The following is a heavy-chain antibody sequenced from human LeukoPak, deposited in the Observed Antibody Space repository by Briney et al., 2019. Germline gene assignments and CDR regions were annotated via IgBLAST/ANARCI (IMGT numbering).Heavy chain of an antibody. Sequence: GGSLRLSCAVSGLTFSRYAMSWVRQAPGKGLEWVSAISESGSGTYYADSVKGRFTISRDNSKDTLSLQMNSLRAEDTAVYYCAKKQDDFWSGYPAPDYWGQGTLVTVSS. CDR2: ISESGSGT. CDR1: GLTFSRYA. V-gene: IGHV3-23*01. J-gene: IGHJ4*02. D-gene: IGHD3-3*01. CDR3: AKKQDDFWSGYPAPDY.